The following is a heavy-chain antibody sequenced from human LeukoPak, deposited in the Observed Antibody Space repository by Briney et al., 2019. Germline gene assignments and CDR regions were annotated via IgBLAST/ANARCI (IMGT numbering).Heavy chain of an antibody. CDR2: INPSGGST. V-gene: IGHV1-46*01. J-gene: IGHJ4*02. Sequence: ASVKVSCKASGYTFTRYYMHWVRQAPGQGLEWMGIINPSGGSTSYAQKFQGRVTMTRDTSTSIVYMELSSLRSEDTAVYYCARDPRGPTGYDHSGRDSFDYWGQGTLVTVSS. CDR3: ARDPRGPTGYDHSGRDSFDY. CDR1: GYTFTRYY. D-gene: IGHD3-22*01.